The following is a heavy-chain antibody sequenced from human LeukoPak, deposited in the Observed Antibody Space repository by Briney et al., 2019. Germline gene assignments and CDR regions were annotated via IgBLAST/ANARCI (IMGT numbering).Heavy chain of an antibody. Sequence: SETLSLTCTVSGDSIDSYYWSWIRQPPGKGLEWIGYIYYRGTTSYNPFLKSRVTISVDTSKNQFSLKLNSVAAADTAVYYCARLPRYGGYDHFDYWGQGILVIVSS. V-gene: IGHV4-59*12. J-gene: IGHJ4*02. CDR3: ARLPRYGGYDHFDY. D-gene: IGHD5-12*01. CDR1: GDSIDSYY. CDR2: IYYRGTT.